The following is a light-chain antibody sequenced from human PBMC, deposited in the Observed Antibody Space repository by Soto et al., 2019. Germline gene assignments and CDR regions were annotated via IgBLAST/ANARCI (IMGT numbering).Light chain of an antibody. V-gene: IGLV2-8*01. Sequence: QSVLAQPHSASGSPGQSVTISCTGTKNDIGVYDFVSWYQHHPGKAPRLIIYEVVQRLSVVPDRFSGSKSGDTASLSVSGLQAADEADYFCKSYAGSNTYVFGSGTRVTVL. CDR3: KSYAGSNTYV. CDR2: EVV. CDR1: KNDIGVYDF. J-gene: IGLJ1*01.